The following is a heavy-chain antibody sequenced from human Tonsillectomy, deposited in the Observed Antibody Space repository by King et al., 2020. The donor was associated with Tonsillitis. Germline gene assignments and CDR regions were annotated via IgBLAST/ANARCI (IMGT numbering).Heavy chain of an antibody. Sequence: VQLVESGAEVKKPGASVKVSCKASGDIFTSSDISWVRQAPGQGLEWMGWISAYNGHINYAQKLQGRVTMAPDTTTSTANMELRSLRSDDTDVYYCARGLVRGVILDYFDYWGQGTLVTVSS. CDR2: ISAYNGHI. J-gene: IGHJ4*02. CDR3: ARGLVRGVILDYFDY. CDR1: GDIFTSSD. V-gene: IGHV1-18*01. D-gene: IGHD3-10*01.